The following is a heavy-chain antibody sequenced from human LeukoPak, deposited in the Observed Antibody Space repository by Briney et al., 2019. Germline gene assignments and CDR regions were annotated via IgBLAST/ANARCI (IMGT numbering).Heavy chain of an antibody. CDR2: ISGGGGST. CDR1: GFTFNNYA. CDR3: AKLQSDISGWYFDY. J-gene: IGHJ4*02. Sequence: AGGSLRLSCAASGFTFNNYAMSWVRQAPGKGLEWVSAISGGGGSTYYADSLKGRFTISRDNSKNTLYLQMNSLRAEDTAVYYCAKLQSDISGWYFDYWGQGTLVTVSS. D-gene: IGHD6-19*01. V-gene: IGHV3-23*01.